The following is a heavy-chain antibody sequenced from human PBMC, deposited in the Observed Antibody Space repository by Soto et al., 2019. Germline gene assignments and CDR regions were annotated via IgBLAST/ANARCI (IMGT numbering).Heavy chain of an antibody. Sequence: EVQLVESGGGVVQPGASLRLSCAASGFTFSAYDMHWVRQTTGKGLEWVSAIGAADDPYYLGSVKGRFTISRENAKNSLYLQMNSLRAEDTAVYYCARAYSGRLPRRADYYFAMDVWGQGTTVTVSS. CDR2: IGAADDP. CDR1: GFTFSAYD. D-gene: IGHD2-15*01. J-gene: IGHJ6*02. V-gene: IGHV3-13*05. CDR3: ARAYSGRLPRRADYYFAMDV.